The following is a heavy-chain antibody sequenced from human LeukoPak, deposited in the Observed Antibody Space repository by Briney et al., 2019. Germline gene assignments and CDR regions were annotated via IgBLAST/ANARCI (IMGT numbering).Heavy chain of an antibody. CDR1: GGSFSGYY. D-gene: IGHD6-13*01. J-gene: IGHJ4*02. CDR2: IDQNEST. V-gene: IGHV4-34*01. Sequence: SETLSLTCAVYGGSFSGYYWSWIRQSPGKGLEWIGEIDQNESTNYNPSLKSRVTISVDTSKNQFSLRLSSVTAADTAVYYCARGSRGGYSSSWYIPIPPVDYWGQGTSVTVSS. CDR3: ARGSRGGYSSSWYIPIPPVDY.